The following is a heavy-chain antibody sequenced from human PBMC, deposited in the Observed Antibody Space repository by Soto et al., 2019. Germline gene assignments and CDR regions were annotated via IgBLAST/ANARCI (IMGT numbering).Heavy chain of an antibody. J-gene: IGHJ5*02. CDR3: ARHEYYDILTGYPWFDP. Sequence: PSETLSLTCTVSGGSVSSGSYYWSWIRQPPGKGLEWIGYIYYSGSTYYNPSLKSRVTISVDTSKNQFSLKLSSVTAADTAVYYCARHEYYDILTGYPWFDPWGQGTLVTVSS. D-gene: IGHD3-9*01. CDR1: GGSVSSGSYY. V-gene: IGHV4-61*01. CDR2: IYYSGST.